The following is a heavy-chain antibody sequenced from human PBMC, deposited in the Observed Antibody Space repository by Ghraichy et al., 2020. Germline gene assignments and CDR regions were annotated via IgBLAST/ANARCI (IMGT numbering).Heavy chain of an antibody. CDR1: GFTFSRYS. Sequence: GGSLRLSWAASGFTFSRYSMNWVRQAPGKGLEWVSSISSSSSYIYYADSVKGRFTISRDNAKNSLYLQMNSLRAEDTAVYYCARDGALTILEGHFDDYWGQGTLVTVSS. CDR3: ARDGALTILEGHFDDY. D-gene: IGHD3-3*01. CDR2: ISSSSSYI. J-gene: IGHJ4*02. V-gene: IGHV3-21*01.